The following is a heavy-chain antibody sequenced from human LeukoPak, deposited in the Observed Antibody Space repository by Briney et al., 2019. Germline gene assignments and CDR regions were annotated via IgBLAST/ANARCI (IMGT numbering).Heavy chain of an antibody. Sequence: GSLRLSCAASGFTFSSYWMHWVRQAPGKGLEWIGYIYYSGSTNYNPSLKSRVTISVDTSKNQFSLKLSSVTAADTAVYYCARWHTLKYYYKDVWGKGTTVTVSS. D-gene: IGHD2/OR15-2a*01. J-gene: IGHJ6*03. CDR2: IYYSGST. V-gene: IGHV4-59*01. CDR1: GFTFSSYW. CDR3: ARWHTLKYYYKDV.